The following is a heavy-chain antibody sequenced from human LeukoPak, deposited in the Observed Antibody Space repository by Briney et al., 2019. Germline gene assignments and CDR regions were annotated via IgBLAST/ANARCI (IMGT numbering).Heavy chain of an antibody. Sequence: GGSLRLSCAASGFTFDDYAMHWVRQAPGKGLEWVSLISGDGGSTHYADSVKGRFTISRDNSKNSLYLQMNSLRTEDTALYYCAKDPRIAVAGSLYYFDYWGQGTLSPSPQ. D-gene: IGHD6-19*01. CDR3: AKDPRIAVAGSLYYFDY. CDR1: GFTFDDYA. J-gene: IGHJ4*02. CDR2: ISGDGGST. V-gene: IGHV3-43*02.